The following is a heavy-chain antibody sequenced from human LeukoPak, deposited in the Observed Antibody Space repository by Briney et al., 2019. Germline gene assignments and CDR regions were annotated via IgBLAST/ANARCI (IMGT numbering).Heavy chain of an antibody. CDR3: ASSSGYDYNWFDP. CDR2: INHSGST. D-gene: IGHD5-12*01. V-gene: IGHV4-34*01. Sequence: SETLSLTCAVYGGSFSGYYWSWIRQPPGKGLEWIGEINHSGSTYYNPSLKSRVTISVDRSKNQFSLKLSSVTAADTAVYYCASSSGYDYNWFDPWGQGTLVTVSS. J-gene: IGHJ5*02. CDR1: GGSFSGYY.